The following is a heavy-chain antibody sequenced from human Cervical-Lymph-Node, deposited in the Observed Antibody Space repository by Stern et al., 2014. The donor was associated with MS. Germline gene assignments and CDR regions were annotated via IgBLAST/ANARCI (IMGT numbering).Heavy chain of an antibody. D-gene: IGHD6-13*01. CDR1: GGTFSSYT. CDR3: ARDLMIIAAAGTSWFDP. CDR2: IIHIIRKT. Sequence: QEKLGQSGAEVKKPGSSGKVSCKASGGTFSSYTISWGRQAPGKGLEWMGGIIHIIRKTNYAKKVQGRVTITADESTRTAYMEMSILRSEVTAVYYFARDLMIIAAAGTSWFDPWGQGTLVTVSS. J-gene: IGHJ5*02. V-gene: IGHV1-69*01.